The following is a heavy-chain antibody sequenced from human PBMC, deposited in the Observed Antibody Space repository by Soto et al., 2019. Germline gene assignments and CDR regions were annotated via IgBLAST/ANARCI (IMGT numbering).Heavy chain of an antibody. CDR2: INHSGST. CDR1: GGSFSGYY. Sequence: KPSETLSLTCAVYGGSFSGYYWSWIRQPPGKGLEWIGEINHSGSTNYNPSLKSRVTISVDTSKNQFSLKLSSVTAADTAVYYCARRTYYYYGMDVWGQGTTVTVSS. J-gene: IGHJ6*02. V-gene: IGHV4-34*01. D-gene: IGHD1-1*01. CDR3: ARRTYYYYGMDV.